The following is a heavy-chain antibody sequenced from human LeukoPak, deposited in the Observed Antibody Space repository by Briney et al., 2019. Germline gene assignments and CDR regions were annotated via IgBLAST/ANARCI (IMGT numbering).Heavy chain of an antibody. CDR3: ARRSHYSSSSGCNL. Sequence: PSETLSLTCTVYGGSFGGFYWSWVRQPPGTGLEWIGHINDSGGTTYNPSLKSRVTISLDTSNNNFSLKMNSVTAADTAVYFCARRSHYSSSSGCNLWGQGTLVTVSS. CDR1: GGSFGGFY. CDR2: INDSGGT. V-gene: IGHV4-34*01. J-gene: IGHJ4*02. D-gene: IGHD6-6*01.